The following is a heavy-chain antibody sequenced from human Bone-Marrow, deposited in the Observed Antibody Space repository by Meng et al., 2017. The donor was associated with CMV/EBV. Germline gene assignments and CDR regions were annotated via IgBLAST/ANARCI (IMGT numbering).Heavy chain of an antibody. CDR3: AATNYYDSSGQVPSHYYYYGMDV. Sequence: ASVKVSCKASGYTFIGYDLHWVRQAPGEGLEWMGWINPKSGGTNYAQRFQGRVTMTRDTSINTVYMELNRLRSDDTAVYYCAATNYYDSSGQVPSHYYYYGMDVWGQGTTVTVSS. CDR2: INPKSGGT. J-gene: IGHJ6*02. CDR1: GYTFIGYD. V-gene: IGHV1-2*02. D-gene: IGHD3-22*01.